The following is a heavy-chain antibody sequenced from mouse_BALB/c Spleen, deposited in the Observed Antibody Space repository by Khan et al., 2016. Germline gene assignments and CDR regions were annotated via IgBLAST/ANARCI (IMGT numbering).Heavy chain of an antibody. CDR2: ISSKANNHAT. D-gene: IGHD2-4*01. CDR3: TALINY. CDR1: GFTFSDAW. V-gene: IGHV6-6*01. Sequence: EVKLEESGGGLVQPGGSMKLSCAASGFTFSDAWMDWVRQSPEKGLEWVADISSKANNHATYYAESVKGRFTISRDDSKSTVYLQMNSLRAEDTGIYYCTALINYWGQGTTLTVSS. J-gene: IGHJ2*01.